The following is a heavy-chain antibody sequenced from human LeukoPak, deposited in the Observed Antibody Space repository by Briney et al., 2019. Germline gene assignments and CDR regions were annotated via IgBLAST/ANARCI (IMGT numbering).Heavy chain of an antibody. CDR3: ARLSAMAHDAFDI. D-gene: IGHD2-2*01. V-gene: IGHV4-39*01. CDR1: GGSISSTRIYY. CDR2: VYSTGSTTGIT. J-gene: IGHJ3*02. Sequence: PAETLSLTCHVSGGSISSTRIYYWGWLRHPPGKGLAWIGSVYSTGSTTGITYYNPSLKSRVTISADTSKNQFSLKLNSVTAADTAVYYCARLSAMAHDAFDIWGQGTMVTVSS.